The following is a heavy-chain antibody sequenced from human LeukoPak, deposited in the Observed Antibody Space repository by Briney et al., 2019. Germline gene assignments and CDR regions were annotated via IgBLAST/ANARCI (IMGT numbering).Heavy chain of an antibody. J-gene: IGHJ5*01. CDR1: GGSTDSYC. CDR2: VNHRGAT. V-gene: IGHV4-59*01. CDR3: ASGSHNWFDS. Sequence: SETLSLTCTVSGGSTDSYCWNWIRQSPGKGLEWIAYVNHRGATNYNPSLKSRVTISADTSKNQFSLRLNYVTSADTALYYCASGSHNWFDSWGQGTQVTVSS.